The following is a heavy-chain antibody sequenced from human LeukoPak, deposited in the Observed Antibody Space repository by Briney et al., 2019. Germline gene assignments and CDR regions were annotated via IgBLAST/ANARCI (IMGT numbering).Heavy chain of an antibody. D-gene: IGHD3-3*01. J-gene: IGHJ4*02. CDR1: GFTFSSYT. CDR3: AKGARITIFGVVIIGSISPNYFDY. V-gene: IGHV3-23*01. Sequence: GGSLRLSCAASGFTFSSYTMRWVPQAPGKGLEWVSAISGSGGSTYYADSVKGRFTISRDNSKNTLYLQMNSLRAEDTAVYYCAKGARITIFGVVIIGSISPNYFDYWGQGTLVTVSS. CDR2: ISGSGGST.